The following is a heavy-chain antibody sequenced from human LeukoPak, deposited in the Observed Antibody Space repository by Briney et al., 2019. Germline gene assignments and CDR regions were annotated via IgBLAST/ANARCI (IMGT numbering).Heavy chain of an antibody. CDR1: GYIFTRYW. V-gene: IGHV5-51*01. D-gene: IGHD5-24*01. Sequence: GESLKISCKGSGYIFTRYWIGWVRQTPGKGLEWMGIIYPGDSDVRYSPSLQGQVTMSVDRSINSAFLQWSSLKASDTAIYYCARRVQMATADGFDIWGRGTVVTVSS. CDR2: IYPGDSDV. CDR3: ARRVQMATADGFDI. J-gene: IGHJ3*02.